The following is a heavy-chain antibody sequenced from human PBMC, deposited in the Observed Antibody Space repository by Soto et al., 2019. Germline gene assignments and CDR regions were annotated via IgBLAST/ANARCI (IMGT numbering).Heavy chain of an antibody. V-gene: IGHV5-51*01. D-gene: IGHD2-21*02. Sequence: PGESLKISCKGSGYGFTSYWIGWVRQMPGKGLEWMGIIYPGDSDTRYSPSFQGQVTISADKSISTAYLQWSSLKASDTAKYYCASSVVVTAIYPNDAFDIWGQGTMVTVSS. J-gene: IGHJ3*02. CDR1: GYGFTSYW. CDR3: ASSVVVTAIYPNDAFDI. CDR2: IYPGDSDT.